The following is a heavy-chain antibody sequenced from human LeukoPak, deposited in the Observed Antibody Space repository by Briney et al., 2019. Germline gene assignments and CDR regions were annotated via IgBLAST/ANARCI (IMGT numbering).Heavy chain of an antibody. CDR2: IYPGDSDT. V-gene: IGHV5-51*01. CDR1: GYSFTNYW. Sequence: GESLQISCKASGYSFTNYWIGWVRQMPGKGLEWMGIIYPGDSDTRYSPSFQGQVTISADKSISTAYLQWSSLKASDTAMYYCARRIAAAAMSLSFDYWGKGTLVTVSS. D-gene: IGHD6-13*01. J-gene: IGHJ4*02. CDR3: ARRIAAAAMSLSFDY.